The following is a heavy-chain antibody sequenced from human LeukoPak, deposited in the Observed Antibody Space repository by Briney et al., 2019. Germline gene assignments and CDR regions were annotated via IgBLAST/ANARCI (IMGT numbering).Heavy chain of an antibody. CDR3: AKSLNWNLNAFDI. Sequence: GASLRLSCAASGFTFSSYAMSWVRQAPGKGLEWVSAISGSGGSTYYADSVKGRFTISRDNSKNTLCLQMNSLRAEDTAVYYCAKSLNWNLNAFDIWGQGTMVTVSS. CDR1: GFTFSSYA. J-gene: IGHJ3*02. V-gene: IGHV3-23*01. D-gene: IGHD1-1*01. CDR2: ISGSGGST.